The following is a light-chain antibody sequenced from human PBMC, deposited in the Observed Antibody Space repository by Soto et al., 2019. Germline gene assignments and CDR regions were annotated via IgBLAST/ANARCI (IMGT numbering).Light chain of an antibody. CDR3: QQYNSYRT. Sequence: DIQMTQSPCTLSASVGDRVTITCRASQSISSWLAWYQQKPGKAPKLLIYKASTLESGVPSRFSGSVSGTEFTLTISTLQPDDFATYYCQQYNSYRTFGQGTKVEIK. CDR1: QSISSW. CDR2: KAS. V-gene: IGKV1-5*03. J-gene: IGKJ1*01.